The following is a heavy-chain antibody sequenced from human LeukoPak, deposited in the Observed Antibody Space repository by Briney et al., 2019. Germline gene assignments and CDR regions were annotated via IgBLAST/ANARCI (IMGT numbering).Heavy chain of an antibody. CDR3: ARRATSGNYQMLHFDS. CDR1: GGSISSYY. D-gene: IGHD1-7*01. V-gene: IGHV4-59*08. J-gene: IGHJ4*02. Sequence: PSETLSLTCTVSGGSISSYYXSWIRQPXXXXXXXXXXXXDPGDTNYTPSLKSRVTMSLDTSKNQFSLTLSSVTAADTAIYYCARRATSGNYQMLHFDSWGQGILVTVSS. CDR2: XXDPGDT.